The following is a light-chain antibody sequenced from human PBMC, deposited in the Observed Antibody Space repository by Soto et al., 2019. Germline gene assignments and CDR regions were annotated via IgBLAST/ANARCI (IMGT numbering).Light chain of an antibody. CDR3: SSYAGSNNYV. CDR2: EVS. CDR1: SSDVGGYNF. V-gene: IGLV2-8*01. Sequence: QSVLTQPPSASGSPGQSVTISCTGTSSDVGGYNFFPWYQQHPGKAPKLMIYEVSKRPSGVPDRFSGSKSGNTVFLTVSGLQAEDEADYYCSSYAGSNNYVFGTRTKVTVL. J-gene: IGLJ1*01.